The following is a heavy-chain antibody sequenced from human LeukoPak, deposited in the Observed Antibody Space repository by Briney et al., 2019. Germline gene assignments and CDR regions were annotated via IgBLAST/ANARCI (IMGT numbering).Heavy chain of an antibody. D-gene: IGHD5-18*01. V-gene: IGHV4-59*01. Sequence: PSETLSLTCTVSGGSISSYYWSWIRQPAGKGPEWNGYIYYSGSTNYNPSLKSRVTISVDTSKNQFSLKLSSVTAADTAVYYCARYLGYSYGGLVFDYWGQGTLVTVSS. CDR2: IYYSGST. J-gene: IGHJ4*02. CDR1: GGSISSYY. CDR3: ARYLGYSYGGLVFDY.